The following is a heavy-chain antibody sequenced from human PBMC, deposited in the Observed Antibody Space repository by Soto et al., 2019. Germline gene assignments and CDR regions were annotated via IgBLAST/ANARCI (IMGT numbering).Heavy chain of an antibody. CDR1: GGSISSSSYY. J-gene: IGHJ4*02. V-gene: IGHV4-39*01. CDR2: IYYSGST. CDR3: ARHQAGPFDY. Sequence: PSGTLSLTCTVSGGSISSSSYYWGWIRQPPGKGLEWIGSIYYSGSTNYNPSLKSRVTISVDTSKNQFSLKLTSVTAADAAVYYCARHQAGPFDYWGQGTLVTVS. D-gene: IGHD6-13*01.